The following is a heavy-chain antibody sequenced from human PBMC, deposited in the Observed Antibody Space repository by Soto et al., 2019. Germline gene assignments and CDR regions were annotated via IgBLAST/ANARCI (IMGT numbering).Heavy chain of an antibody. J-gene: IGHJ2*01. CDR3: ARVIVGYGGNSYWYFDL. CDR1: GGSISSYY. Sequence: QVQLQESGPGLVKPSETLSLTCTVSGGSISSYYWSWIRQPPGKGLEWIGYIYYSGSTNYNPSLKSRVAIPVDTSKNQFSLKLGSVTAADTAVYYCARVIVGYGGNSYWYFDLWGRGTLVTVSS. D-gene: IGHD2-21*02. V-gene: IGHV4-59*01. CDR2: IYYSGST.